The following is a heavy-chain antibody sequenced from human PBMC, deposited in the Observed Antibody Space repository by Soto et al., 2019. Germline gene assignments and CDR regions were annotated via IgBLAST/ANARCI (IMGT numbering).Heavy chain of an antibody. D-gene: IGHD5-18*01. Sequence: PSETLSLTCTVSGGSISSSTYYWGWIRQPPGKGLEWIGSIYYSGSTYYNPSLKSRVTISVDTSKNQFSLKLSSVTAADTAVYYCARPLYSYGPMDVWGQGTTVT. V-gene: IGHV4-39*07. J-gene: IGHJ6*02. CDR3: ARPLYSYGPMDV. CDR1: GGSISSSTYY. CDR2: IYYSGST.